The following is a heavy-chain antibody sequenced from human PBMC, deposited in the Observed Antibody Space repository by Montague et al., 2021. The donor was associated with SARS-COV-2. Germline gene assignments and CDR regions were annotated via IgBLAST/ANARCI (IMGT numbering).Heavy chain of an antibody. D-gene: IGHD3-10*01. CDR3: ARGLESYGQGSHHFAP. J-gene: IGHJ5*02. CDR2: IYYSGRT. Sequence: SETLSLTCAVSGGPITSYYWNWIGQLPAKGLEYIVYIYYSGRTPYTNSLTSRVSISVDTSKNQFSLKLRFVTAAETAAYYCARGLESYGQGSHHFAPWGQGTLVTVSS. V-gene: IGHV4-59*01. CDR1: GGPITSYY.